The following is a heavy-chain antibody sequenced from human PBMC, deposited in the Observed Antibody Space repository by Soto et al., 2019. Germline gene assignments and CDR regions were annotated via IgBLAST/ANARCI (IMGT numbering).Heavy chain of an antibody. Sequence: QVQLVQSGAEVKEPGSLVKVSCKASGGTFDDFIMNWVRQTPGQGLEWMGGIVPMFGTATYAEKFKGRVTISATGSTRTAYMELTSLRSEDTAVYYCARNGTYRRSLSQYLGMDVWGQGTTVTVS. J-gene: IGHJ6*02. D-gene: IGHD2-2*01. CDR3: ARNGTYRRSLSQYLGMDV. V-gene: IGHV1-69*01. CDR1: GGTFDDFI. CDR2: IVPMFGTA.